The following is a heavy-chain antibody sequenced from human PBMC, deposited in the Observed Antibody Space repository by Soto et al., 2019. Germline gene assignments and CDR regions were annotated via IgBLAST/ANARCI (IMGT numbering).Heavy chain of an antibody. Sequence: EVQLLESGGGLVQPGGSLRLSCAASGFTFSSYVMSWVRQAPGKGLEWVSDISGSGDSTYYADSVKGRFTISRDNSKNTLHLQMNSLRADDTAVYYCAKKADRTGYSHFDSWGQGTLVTVSS. CDR3: AKKADRTGYSHFDS. CDR2: ISGSGDST. J-gene: IGHJ4*02. V-gene: IGHV3-23*01. CDR1: GFTFSSYV. D-gene: IGHD3-22*01.